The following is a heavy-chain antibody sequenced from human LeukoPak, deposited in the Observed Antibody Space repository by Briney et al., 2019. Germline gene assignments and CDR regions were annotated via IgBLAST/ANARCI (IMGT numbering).Heavy chain of an antibody. CDR2: ITGNGGST. Sequence: PGASLRLSCAASGFTFSSYAMSWVRQAPGKGLEWVSAITGNGGSTYYTDSVKGRFTISRDNSKNTLYLQMNSLRAEDTAVYYCAKGYSSSWYFNYFDYWGQGTLVTVSS. D-gene: IGHD6-13*01. CDR3: AKGYSSSWYFNYFDY. V-gene: IGHV3-23*01. J-gene: IGHJ4*02. CDR1: GFTFSSYA.